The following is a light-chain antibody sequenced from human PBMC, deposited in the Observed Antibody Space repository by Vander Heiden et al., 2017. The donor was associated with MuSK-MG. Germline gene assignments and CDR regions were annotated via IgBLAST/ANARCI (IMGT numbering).Light chain of an antibody. CDR1: QDISNY. CDR3: QQDDNLPVYT. V-gene: IGKV1-33*01. J-gene: IGKJ2*01. CDR2: DAS. Sequence: DIQMTQSPSSLSASVGDRVTITCQASQDISNYLNWYQQKPGKAPKLLIYDASNLETGVPSRFSGSGYGTDFTFTISSLQPEDIATYYCQQDDNLPVYTFGQGTKLEIK.